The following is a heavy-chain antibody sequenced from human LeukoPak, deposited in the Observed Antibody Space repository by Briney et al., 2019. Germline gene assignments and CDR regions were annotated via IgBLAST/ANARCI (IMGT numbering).Heavy chain of an antibody. Sequence: ASVKVSCKASGHTFTSYGISWVRQAPGQGLEWMGWISAYNGDTIYAQKFQGRVTMTEDTSTDTAYMELSSLRPEDTAVYYCATDGGSYRGRPFDYWGQGTLVTVSS. V-gene: IGHV1-18*01. J-gene: IGHJ4*02. CDR2: ISAYNGDT. D-gene: IGHD1-26*01. CDR3: ATDGGSYRGRPFDY. CDR1: GHTFTSYG.